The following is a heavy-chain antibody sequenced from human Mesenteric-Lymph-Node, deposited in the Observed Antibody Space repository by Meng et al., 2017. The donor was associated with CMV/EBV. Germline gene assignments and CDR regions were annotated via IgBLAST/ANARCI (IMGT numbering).Heavy chain of an antibody. CDR3: ARGSYITGWYAVY. CDR1: GESLSGYY. D-gene: IGHD6-19*01. V-gene: IGHV4-34*01. CDR2: FTHTGSI. Sequence: TCAVNGESLSGYYWNWIRQPPGKGLEWIGEFTHTGSINYNPSLRSRVTISEDTSKKELSLKLNSVTAADTAVYYCARGSYITGWYAVYWGQEPWSPSPQ. J-gene: IGHJ4*01.